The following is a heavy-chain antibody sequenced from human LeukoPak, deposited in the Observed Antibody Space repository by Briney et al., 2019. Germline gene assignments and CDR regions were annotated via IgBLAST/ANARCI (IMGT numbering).Heavy chain of an antibody. J-gene: IGHJ5*02. V-gene: IGHV4-38-2*01. Sequence: KASETLSLTCAVSGYSISSGYYWGWIRQPPGKGLEWIGSIYHSGSTYYNPSLKSRVTISVDTSKNQFSLKLSSVTAADTAVYYCARLSSSSWYGSYNWFDPWGQGTLVTVSS. CDR1: GYSISSGYY. CDR3: ARLSSSSWYGSYNWFDP. CDR2: IYHSGST. D-gene: IGHD6-13*01.